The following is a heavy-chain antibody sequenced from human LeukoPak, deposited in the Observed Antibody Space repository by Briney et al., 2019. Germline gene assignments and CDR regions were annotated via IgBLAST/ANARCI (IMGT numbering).Heavy chain of an antibody. V-gene: IGHV1-2*02. CDR3: ARAYSGYEAFDY. CDR2: INPNSGGT. CDR1: GYTFTDYY. J-gene: IGHJ4*02. Sequence: ASVKVSCKASGYTFTDYYMHWVRQAPGQGLEWMGWINPNSGGTNYAQKFQGRVTMTRDTSITYMEVSRLRSDDTAVYYCARAYSGYEAFDYWGQGTLVTVSS. D-gene: IGHD5-12*01.